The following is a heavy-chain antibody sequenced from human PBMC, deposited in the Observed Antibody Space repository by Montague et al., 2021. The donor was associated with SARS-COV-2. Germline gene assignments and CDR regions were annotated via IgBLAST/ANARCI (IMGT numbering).Heavy chain of an antibody. CDR1: GGSTASHD. Sequence: SETLSLTCTVSGGSTASHDWNWIRQSRGKRPEWIGYVYYNGDTKYNPSLKSRVTISTDTSENQLSLRLNSVTAADTAVYFCARGWAFDPWGQGRLVTVSS. CDR2: VYYNGDT. V-gene: IGHV4-59*08. J-gene: IGHJ3*01. CDR3: ARGWAFDP. D-gene: IGHD6-19*01.